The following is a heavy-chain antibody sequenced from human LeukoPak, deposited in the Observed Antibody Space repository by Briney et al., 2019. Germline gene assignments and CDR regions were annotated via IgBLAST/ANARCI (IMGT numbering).Heavy chain of an antibody. CDR3: AREFRAAGSNYYYYYYMDV. J-gene: IGHJ6*03. CDR1: GGSISSYY. V-gene: IGHV4-59*01. CDR2: IYYSGST. Sequence: SETLSLTCSVSGGSISSYYWSWIRQPPGKGLEWIGYIYYSGSTNYNPSLKSRVTISVDTSKNQFSLKLSSVTAADTAVYYCAREFRAAGSNYYYYYYMDVWGKGTTVTISS. D-gene: IGHD6-13*01.